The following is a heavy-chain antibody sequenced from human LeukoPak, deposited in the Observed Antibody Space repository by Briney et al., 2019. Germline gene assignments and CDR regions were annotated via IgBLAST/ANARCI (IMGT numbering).Heavy chain of an antibody. CDR1: GFTFSYFY. Sequence: GSLRLSCTASGFTFSYFYMSWIRQAPGKGLERVSYISSSGSTIFYADSVKGRFTISRDNAKNSLYLQMNSLRAEDTAVYYCARSVVAATETFDYWGQGTLVTVSS. CDR2: ISSSGSTI. J-gene: IGHJ4*02. V-gene: IGHV3-11*04. CDR3: ARSVVAATETFDY. D-gene: IGHD2-15*01.